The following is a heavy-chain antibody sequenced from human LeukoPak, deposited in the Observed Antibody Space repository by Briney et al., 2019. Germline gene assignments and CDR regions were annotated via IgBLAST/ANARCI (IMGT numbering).Heavy chain of an antibody. Sequence: PGGSLRLSCAASGFTFSSYAMHWVRQASGKGLEWVAVISYDGSNKYYADSVKGRFTISRDNSKNTLYLQMNSLRAEDTAVYYCARDPLGTRPGFDYWGQGTLVTVSS. V-gene: IGHV3-30*04. D-gene: IGHD1-1*01. CDR2: ISYDGSNK. J-gene: IGHJ4*02. CDR3: ARDPLGTRPGFDY. CDR1: GFTFSSYA.